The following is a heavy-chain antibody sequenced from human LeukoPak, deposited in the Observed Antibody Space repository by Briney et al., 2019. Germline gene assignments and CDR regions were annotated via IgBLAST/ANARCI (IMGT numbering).Heavy chain of an antibody. V-gene: IGHV4-34*01. Sequence: SETLSLTCAVYGGSFSGYYWSWIRQPPGKGLEWIGEINHSGSTNYNPSLKSRVTISVGTSKNQFSLKLSSVTAADTAVYYCARVRRYCSGGSCYSYGMDVWGKGTTVTVSS. CDR3: ARVRRYCSGGSCYSYGMDV. CDR1: GGSFSGYY. J-gene: IGHJ6*04. CDR2: INHSGST. D-gene: IGHD2-15*01.